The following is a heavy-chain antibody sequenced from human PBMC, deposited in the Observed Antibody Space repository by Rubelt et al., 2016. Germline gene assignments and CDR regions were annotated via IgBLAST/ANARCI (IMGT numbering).Heavy chain of an antibody. D-gene: IGHD5-24*01. CDR1: GYTFTSYG. V-gene: IGHV1-18*01. J-gene: IGHJ4*02. CDR3: ARTKTVEMATIPLAY. Sequence: QVQLVQSGAEVKKPGASVKVSCKASGYTFTSYGISWVRQAPGQGLEWMGWISAYNGNTNYAQKLQGRVTMTTDTATSTVYMELSSRRSEDTAVYYCARTKTVEMATIPLAYWGQGTLVTVSS. CDR2: ISAYNGNT.